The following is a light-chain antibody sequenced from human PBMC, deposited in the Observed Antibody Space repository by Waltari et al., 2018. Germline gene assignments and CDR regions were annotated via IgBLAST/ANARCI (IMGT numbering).Light chain of an antibody. Sequence: QSALTQPRSVSGSPGQSVTISCTGTRSDVGGSNYVSWYQQHPGQAPKLIIYEVSKRPSGVPDRFSGSKSGNTASLTISGLQAEDEADYYCCSYAGSYTYVFGTGTKVTVL. CDR3: CSYAGSYTYV. V-gene: IGLV2-11*01. CDR2: EVS. J-gene: IGLJ1*01. CDR1: RSDVGGSNY.